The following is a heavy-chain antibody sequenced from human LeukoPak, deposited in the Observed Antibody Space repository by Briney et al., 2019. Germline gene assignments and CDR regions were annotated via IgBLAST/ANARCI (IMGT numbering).Heavy chain of an antibody. CDR2: INHSGST. J-gene: IGHJ4*02. Sequence: NASETLSLTCAVYGGSFSGYYWSWIRQPPGKGLEWIGEINHSGSTNYNPSLKSRVTISVDTSKNQFSLKLSSVTAADTAVYYCARQGSGSYPSWGQGTLVTVSS. CDR3: ARQGSGSYPS. CDR1: GGSFSGYY. D-gene: IGHD1-26*01. V-gene: IGHV4-34*01.